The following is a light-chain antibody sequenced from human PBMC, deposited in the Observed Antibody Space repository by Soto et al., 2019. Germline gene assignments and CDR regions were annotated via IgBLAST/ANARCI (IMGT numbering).Light chain of an antibody. J-gene: IGLJ3*02. Sequence: QSVLTQPASVSGSPGPSSTISCTGTSSDVGIYNLVSWYQQHPGKATNLMIYEGSKRTSGVSNRFSGSKSGNTASQTISGLQAEDEADYYCCSYAGSSTWVFGGGTKLTVL. CDR3: CSYAGSSTWV. CDR2: EGS. CDR1: SSDVGIYNL. V-gene: IGLV2-23*01.